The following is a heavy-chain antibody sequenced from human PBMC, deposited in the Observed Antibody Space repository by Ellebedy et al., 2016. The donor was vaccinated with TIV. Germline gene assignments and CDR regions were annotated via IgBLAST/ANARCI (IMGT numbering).Heavy chain of an antibody. Sequence: GESLKISXAASGFTFSSYGMHWVRQAPGKGLEWVAVIWYDGSNKYYADSVKGRFTISRDNSKNTLYLQMNSLRAEDTAVYYCARDLGERGYSSGWDYFDYWGQGTLVTVSS. V-gene: IGHV3-33*01. CDR1: GFTFSSYG. CDR2: IWYDGSNK. J-gene: IGHJ4*02. D-gene: IGHD6-19*01. CDR3: ARDLGERGYSSGWDYFDY.